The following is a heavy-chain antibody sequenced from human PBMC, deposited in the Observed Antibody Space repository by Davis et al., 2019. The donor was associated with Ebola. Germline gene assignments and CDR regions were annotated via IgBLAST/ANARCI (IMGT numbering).Heavy chain of an antibody. V-gene: IGHV1-8*01. CDR1: GYTFTTYD. CDR2: MNPKSGNA. J-gene: IGHJ6*02. Sequence: AASVKVSCKASGYTFTTYDINWVRQATGQGLEWMGWMNPKSGNAGYAQKFQGRVTMTRNTSISTAYMELGSLRSEDTAVYYCARDRHAYGLDVWGQGTTVTVSS. CDR3: ARDRHAYGLDV.